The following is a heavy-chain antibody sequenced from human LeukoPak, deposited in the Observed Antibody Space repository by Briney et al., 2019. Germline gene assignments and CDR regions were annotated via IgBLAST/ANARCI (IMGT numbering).Heavy chain of an antibody. J-gene: IGHJ6*02. CDR2: ISWNSGSI. Sequence: PGRSLRLSCAASGFTFDDYAMHWVRQAPGKGLEWVSGISWNSGSIGYADSVKGRFTISRDNAKNSLYLQMNSLRAEDTALYYCAKVLMTYSYYYGVDVWGQGTTVTVSS. CDR3: AKVLMTYSYYYGVDV. CDR1: GFTFDDYA. D-gene: IGHD2-8*02. V-gene: IGHV3-9*01.